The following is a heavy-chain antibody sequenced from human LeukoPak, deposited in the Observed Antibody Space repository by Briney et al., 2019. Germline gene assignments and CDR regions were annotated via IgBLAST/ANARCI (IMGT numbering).Heavy chain of an antibody. CDR3: ARSKSPLTFMIVVDGGAFDI. CDR2: ISSSGSTI. V-gene: IGHV3-48*03. Sequence: GGSLRLSCAASGFTFSSYEMNWVRQAPGKGLEWVSYISSSGSTIYYADSVKGRFTISRDNAKNSLYLQMNSLRAEDTAVYYCARSKSPLTFMIVVDGGAFDIWGLGTMVTVSS. CDR1: GFTFSSYE. J-gene: IGHJ3*02. D-gene: IGHD3-22*01.